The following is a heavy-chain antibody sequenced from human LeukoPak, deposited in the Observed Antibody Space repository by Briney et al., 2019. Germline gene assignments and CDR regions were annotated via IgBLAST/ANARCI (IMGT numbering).Heavy chain of an antibody. Sequence: PGGSLRLSCAASGFTFSSYAMSWVRQAPGKGLEWVSAISGSGGSTYYVDSVKGRFTISRDNSKNTLYLQMNSLRAEDTAVYYCAKDRRVRTYCSSTSCHSSYYYYGMDVWGQGTTVTVSS. CDR2: ISGSGGST. CDR3: AKDRRVRTYCSSTSCHSSYYYYGMDV. D-gene: IGHD2-2*01. CDR1: GFTFSSYA. V-gene: IGHV3-23*01. J-gene: IGHJ6*02.